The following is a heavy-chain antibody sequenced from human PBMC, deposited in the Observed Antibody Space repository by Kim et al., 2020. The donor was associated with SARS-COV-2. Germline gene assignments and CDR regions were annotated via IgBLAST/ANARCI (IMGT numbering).Heavy chain of an antibody. J-gene: IGHJ4*02. D-gene: IGHD2-2*01. CDR3: ARGGDVVVPAAGYYFDY. V-gene: IGHV4-34*01. Sequence: LTGRVTISVDTSKNQFSLKLSAVTAADTAVYYCARGGDVVVPAAGYYFDYWGQGTLVTVSS.